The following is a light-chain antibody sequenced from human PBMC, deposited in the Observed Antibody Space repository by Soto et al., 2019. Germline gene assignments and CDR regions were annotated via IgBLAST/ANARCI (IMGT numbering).Light chain of an antibody. V-gene: IGLV1-47*01. Sequence: QSVLTQPPSVSRTPGQRVTISCSGGISNIGTNYVHWFQQLPGTAPKVLSNRDNQRPSGVPDRFSGSKSGTSASLAISGLQSEDEAEYYCAAWDDTVRSYVFGTGTKLTVL. J-gene: IGLJ1*01. CDR2: RDN. CDR3: AAWDDTVRSYV. CDR1: ISNIGTNY.